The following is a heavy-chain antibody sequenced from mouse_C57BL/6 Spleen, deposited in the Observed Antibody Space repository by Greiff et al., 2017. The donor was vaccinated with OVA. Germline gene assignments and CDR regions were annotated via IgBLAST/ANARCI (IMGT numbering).Heavy chain of an antibody. V-gene: IGHV5-9-1*02. D-gene: IGHD1-1*01. Sequence: VQLKQSGEGLVKPGGSLKLSCAASGFTFSSYAMSWVRQTPEKRLEWVAYISSGGDYIYYADTVKGRFTISRDNARNTLYLQMSSLKSEDTAMYYCTREDYGSSSDYWGQGTTLTVSS. CDR2: ISSGGDYI. CDR3: TREDYGSSSDY. CDR1: GFTFSSYA. J-gene: IGHJ2*01.